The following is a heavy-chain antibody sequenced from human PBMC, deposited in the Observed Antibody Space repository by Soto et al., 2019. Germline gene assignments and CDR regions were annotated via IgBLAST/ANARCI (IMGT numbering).Heavy chain of an antibody. CDR1: GGSISSGDYY. Sequence: PSETLSLTCTVSGGSISSGDYYWSWIRQPPGKGLEWIGYIYYSGSTYYNPSLKSRVTISVDTSKNQFSLKLSSVTAADTAVYYCARDPASGGFDYWGQRTLVTVSS. CDR2: IYYSGST. D-gene: IGHD2-15*01. V-gene: IGHV4-30-4*01. CDR3: ARDPASGGFDY. J-gene: IGHJ4*02.